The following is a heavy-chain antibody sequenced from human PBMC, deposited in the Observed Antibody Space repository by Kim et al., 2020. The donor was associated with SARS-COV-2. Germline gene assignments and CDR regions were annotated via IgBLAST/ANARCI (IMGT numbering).Heavy chain of an antibody. Sequence: SVKVSCKASGGTFSSYAISWVRQAPGQGLEWMGGIIPIFGTANYAQKFQGRVTITADESTSTAYMELSSLRSEDTAVYYCARGDTPYSIAAPLNDYWGQGTLVTVSS. V-gene: IGHV1-69*13. CDR1: GGTFSSYA. CDR3: ARGDTPYSIAAPLNDY. CDR2: IIPIFGTA. J-gene: IGHJ4*02. D-gene: IGHD6-6*01.